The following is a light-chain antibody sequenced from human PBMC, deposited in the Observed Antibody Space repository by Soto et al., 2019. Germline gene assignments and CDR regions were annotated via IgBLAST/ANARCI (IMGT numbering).Light chain of an antibody. V-gene: IGKV1-39*01. Sequence: DIQMTQSPYSLSAAVGDRVTIACRASQNINTYLNWYQQKPGKAPKLLMFDAASLQSGLPSRFSGSGSRTDFTLTITSLQPEDFATYYCQQTSSAPFTFGPGTKVDIK. CDR2: DAA. CDR3: QQTSSAPFT. J-gene: IGKJ3*01. CDR1: QNINTY.